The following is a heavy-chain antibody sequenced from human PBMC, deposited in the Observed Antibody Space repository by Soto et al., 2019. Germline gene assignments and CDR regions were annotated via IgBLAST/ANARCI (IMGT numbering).Heavy chain of an antibody. D-gene: IGHD3-9*01. CDR3: AKLTYYDILDFDP. V-gene: IGHV3-7*01. J-gene: IGHJ5*02. CDR2: IKQDGSEK. CDR1: GFTFSSYW. Sequence: GGSLRLSCAASGFTFSSYWMSWVRQAPGKGLEWVANIKQDGSEKYYVDSVKGRFTISRDNAKNSLYLQMNSLRAEDTAVYYCAKLTYYDILDFDPWGQGTLVTVSS.